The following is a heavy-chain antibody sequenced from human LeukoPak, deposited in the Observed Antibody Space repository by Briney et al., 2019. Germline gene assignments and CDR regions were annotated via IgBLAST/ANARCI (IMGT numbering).Heavy chain of an antibody. J-gene: IGHJ5*02. CDR1: GYSISSGYY. CDR3: ARDIHDYSNYAGGFDP. D-gene: IGHD4-11*01. CDR2: IYHSGST. V-gene: IGHV4-38-2*02. Sequence: SETLSLTCTVSGYSISSGYYWGWIRQPPGKGLEWIGSIYHSGSTNYNPSLKSRVTISVDTSKNQFSLKLSSVTAAVTAVYYCARDIHDYSNYAGGFDPWGQGTLVTVSS.